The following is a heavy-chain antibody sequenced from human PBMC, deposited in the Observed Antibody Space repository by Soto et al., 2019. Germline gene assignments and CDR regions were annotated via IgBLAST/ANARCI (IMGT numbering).Heavy chain of an antibody. V-gene: IGHV1-69*01. CDR2: IIPIFGTA. Sequence: QVQLVQSGAEVKKPGSSVKVSCKASGGTFSSYAISWVRQAPGQGLEWMGGIIPIFGTANYAQKFQGRVTITADESTSTAYTELSSLRSEDTAVYYCARDIVVVPAAISYYYYGMDVWGQGTTVTVSS. CDR3: ARDIVVVPAAISYYYYGMDV. J-gene: IGHJ6*02. CDR1: GGTFSSYA. D-gene: IGHD2-2*01.